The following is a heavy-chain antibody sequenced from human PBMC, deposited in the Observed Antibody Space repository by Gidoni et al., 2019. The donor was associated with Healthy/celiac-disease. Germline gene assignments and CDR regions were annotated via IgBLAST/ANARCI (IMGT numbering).Heavy chain of an antibody. D-gene: IGHD3-22*01. J-gene: IGHJ4*02. CDR1: GFTFSTYS. V-gene: IGHV3-48*02. Sequence: EVQLVESGGGLVQPGGSLRLSCAASGFTFSTYSMHWVRQTPGKGLEWVSYSSSSSSAMYYADSVKGRFTISRDNAKNSLYLQMNSLRDEDTAVYYCARVMLHYYDSSGAIDYWGQGTLVTVSS. CDR3: ARVMLHYYDSSGAIDY. CDR2: SSSSSSAM.